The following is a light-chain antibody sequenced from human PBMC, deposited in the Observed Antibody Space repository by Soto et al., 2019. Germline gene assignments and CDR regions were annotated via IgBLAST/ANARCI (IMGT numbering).Light chain of an antibody. J-gene: IGKJ5*01. Sequence: EIVLTQSPGTLPLSPGERATLSCRASQSVSSNLAWYQQKPGQAPRLLISGASSRATGIPDRFSGSGSGTDFTLTISRLEPEDFAMYFCQQYGGSPITFGQGTRLEIK. CDR2: GAS. V-gene: IGKV3-20*01. CDR3: QQYGGSPIT. CDR1: QSVSSN.